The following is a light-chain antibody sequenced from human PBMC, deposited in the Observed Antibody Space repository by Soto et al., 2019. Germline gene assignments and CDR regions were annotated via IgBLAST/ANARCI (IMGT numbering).Light chain of an antibody. V-gene: IGLV2-23*01. J-gene: IGLJ3*02. CDR1: SSDVGTYDL. Sequence: QSALTQPASVSGSPGQSSTISGTGTSSDVGTYDLVSWYQHHPGAAPKLMIYEATRRPSGISNRFSGSKSGNTASLTISGLQAEDEADYYCCSFAGSNSWVFGGGTKLTVL. CDR2: EAT. CDR3: CSFAGSNSWV.